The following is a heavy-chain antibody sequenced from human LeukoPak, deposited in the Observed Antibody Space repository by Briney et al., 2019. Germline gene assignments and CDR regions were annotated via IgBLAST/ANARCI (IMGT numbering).Heavy chain of an antibody. D-gene: IGHD3-10*01. CDR2: IIPIFGTA. CDR3: ATAVEVRGNYYYGMDV. J-gene: IGHJ6*02. Sequence: ASVKVSCKASGGTFSSYAISWVRQAPGQGLEWMGGIIPIFGTANYAQKFQGRVTITADESTSTAYMELSSLRSEDTAVYYCATAVEVRGNYYYGMDVWGQGTTVTVSS. V-gene: IGHV1-69*13. CDR1: GGTFSSYA.